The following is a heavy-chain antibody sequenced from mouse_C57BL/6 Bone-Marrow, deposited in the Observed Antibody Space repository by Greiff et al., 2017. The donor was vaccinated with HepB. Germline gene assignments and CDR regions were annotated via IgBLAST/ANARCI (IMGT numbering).Heavy chain of an antibody. CDR3: AVKDWFAY. Sequence: EVKLVESGGGLVQPGGSLSLSCAASGFTFTDYYMSWVRQPPGKALEWLGFIRNKANGYTTEYSASVKGRFTISRDNSQSILYLQMNALRAEDSATYYCAVKDWFAYWGQGTLVTVSA. V-gene: IGHV7-3*01. CDR1: GFTFTDYY. J-gene: IGHJ3*01. CDR2: IRNKANGYTT.